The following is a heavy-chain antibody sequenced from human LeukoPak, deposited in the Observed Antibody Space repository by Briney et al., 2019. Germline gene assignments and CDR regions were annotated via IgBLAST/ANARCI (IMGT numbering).Heavy chain of an antibody. Sequence: SETLSLTCAVYGGSFSGYYWSWIRQPPGKGLEWIGEINHSGSTNYNPSLKSRVTISVDTSKNQFSLKLSSVTAADTAVYYCARVLAVAGVYYFDYWGQGTLVTASS. CDR3: ARVLAVAGVYYFDY. CDR1: GGSFSGYY. V-gene: IGHV4-34*01. D-gene: IGHD6-19*01. J-gene: IGHJ4*02. CDR2: INHSGST.